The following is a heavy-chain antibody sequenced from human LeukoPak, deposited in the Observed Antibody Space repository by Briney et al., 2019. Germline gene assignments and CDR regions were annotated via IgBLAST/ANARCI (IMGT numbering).Heavy chain of an antibody. Sequence: SETLSLTCAAYGGSFSGYYWSWIRQPPGKGLEWIGEINHSGSTNYNPSLKSRVTISVDMSKSQFSLKLSSVTAADTAVYYCARASNYVSTIPLHFDYWGQGTLVTVSS. J-gene: IGHJ4*02. CDR1: GGSFSGYY. CDR3: ARASNYVSTIPLHFDY. D-gene: IGHD3-16*01. V-gene: IGHV4-34*01. CDR2: INHSGST.